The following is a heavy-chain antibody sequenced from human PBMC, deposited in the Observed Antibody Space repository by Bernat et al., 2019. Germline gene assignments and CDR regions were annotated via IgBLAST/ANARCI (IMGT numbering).Heavy chain of an antibody. CDR2: IKSKTDGGTT. D-gene: IGHD3-10*01. J-gene: IGHJ4*02. CDR3: TTAAGPGELFGY. CDR1: GFTFSNAW. V-gene: IGHV3-15*01. Sequence: EVQLVESGGGLVKPGGSLRLSCAAPGFTFSNAWMSWVRQAPGKGLEWVGRIKSKTDGGTTDYAAPVKGRFTISRDDSKNTLYLQMNSLKTEDTAVYYCTTAAGPGELFGYWGQGTLVTVSS.